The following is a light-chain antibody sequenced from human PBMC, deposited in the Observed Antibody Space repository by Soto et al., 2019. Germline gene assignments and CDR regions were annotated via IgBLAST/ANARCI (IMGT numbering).Light chain of an antibody. CDR2: GAS. Sequence: EIVMTQSPATLSVSPEERATLSCRASQSVSSNLAWYQQKPGQAPRLLIYGASTRATGIPARFSGSGSGTEFTLTISSLQSEDFAVYYCQQYSNWWTFGQGTKVEIK. V-gene: IGKV3-15*01. CDR1: QSVSSN. J-gene: IGKJ1*01. CDR3: QQYSNWWT.